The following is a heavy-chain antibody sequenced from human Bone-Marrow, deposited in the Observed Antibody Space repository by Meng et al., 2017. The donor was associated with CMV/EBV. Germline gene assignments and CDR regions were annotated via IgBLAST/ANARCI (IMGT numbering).Heavy chain of an antibody. J-gene: IGHJ4*02. D-gene: IGHD3-16*02. CDR2: INHSGST. V-gene: IGHV4-34*01. CDR3: ARSPDYVWGSYRTNYFDY. Sequence: GSLRLSCAVYGGSFSGYYWSWIRQPPGKGLEWIGEINHSGSTNYNPSLKSRVTISVDTSKNQFSLKLSSVTAADTAVYYCARSPDYVWGSYRTNYFDYWGQGTLVTVPQ. CDR1: GGSFSGYY.